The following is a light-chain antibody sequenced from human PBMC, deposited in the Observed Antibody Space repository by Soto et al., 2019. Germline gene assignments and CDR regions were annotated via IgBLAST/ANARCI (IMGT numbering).Light chain of an antibody. CDR3: SSYTTIKTVV. V-gene: IGLV2-14*01. CDR2: EVS. CDR1: SSDVGGYNY. Sequence: QSALTQPASVSGSAGQSIAISCTGTSSDVGGYNYVSWYQQHPGKAPKLLLSEVSKRPSGVSDRFSGSKSGNTAYLTISGVQPEDEADYHCSSYTTIKTVVFGGGTQLTVL. J-gene: IGLJ2*01.